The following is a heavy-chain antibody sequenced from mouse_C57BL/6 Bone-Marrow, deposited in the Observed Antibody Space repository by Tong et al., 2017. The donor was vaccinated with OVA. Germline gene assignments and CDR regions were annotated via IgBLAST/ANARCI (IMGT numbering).Heavy chain of an antibody. V-gene: IGHV5-6-3*01. D-gene: IGHD4-1*01. CDR3: AKLGRNYFDY. CDR1: GFTFSSYG. Sequence: EVQLVESGGGLVQPGGSLKLSCAASGFTFSSYGMSWVRQTPDKRLELVATINSDGGSTYYPDTMERRFIISRDNTKKTLYLQMSSLRSEDTALYYCAKLGRNYFDYWGQGTTLTVSS. J-gene: IGHJ2*01. CDR2: INSDGGST.